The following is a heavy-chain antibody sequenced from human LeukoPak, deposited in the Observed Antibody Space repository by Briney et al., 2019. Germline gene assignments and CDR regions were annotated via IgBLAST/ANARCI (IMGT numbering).Heavy chain of an antibody. Sequence: GGPLRLSCAASGFTFSSYRMNWVRQAPGKGLEWLSYISSSSRTIYYADSVKGRFTISRDNAKNSMNLQMNSLRVEDTAVYYCARSSRELGGYAPWELMPPFDYWGQGTLVTVSS. D-gene: IGHD1-7*01. V-gene: IGHV3-48*01. J-gene: IGHJ4*02. CDR1: GFTFSSYR. CDR2: ISSSSRTI. CDR3: ARSSRELGGYAPWELMPPFDY.